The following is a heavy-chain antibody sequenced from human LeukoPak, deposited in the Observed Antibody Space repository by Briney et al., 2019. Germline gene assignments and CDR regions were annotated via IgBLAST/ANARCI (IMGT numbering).Heavy chain of an antibody. J-gene: IGHJ4*02. V-gene: IGHV1-2*02. CDR2: INPNSGGT. CDR1: GGTFSSYA. CDR3: AREREYSSGWYDY. D-gene: IGHD6-19*01. Sequence: ASVKVSCKASGGTFSSYAISWVRQAPGQGLEWMGWINPNSGGTNYAQKFQGRVAMTRDTSISTAYMELSRLRSDDTAVYYCAREREYSSGWYDYWGQGTLVTVSS.